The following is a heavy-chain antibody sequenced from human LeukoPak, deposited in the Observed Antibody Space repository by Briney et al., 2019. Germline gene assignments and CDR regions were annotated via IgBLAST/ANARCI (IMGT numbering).Heavy chain of an antibody. CDR1: GGSISSSSYY. D-gene: IGHD3-10*01. CDR2: IYYSGST. CDR3: ARVRGIGDNDRGQWFGDPHFDY. Sequence: PSETLSLTCTVSGGSISSSSYYWGWIRQPPGKGLEWIGSIYYSGSTYYNPSLKSRVTISVDTSKNQFSLKLSSVTAADTAVYYCARVRGIGDNDRGQWFGDPHFDYWGQGTLVTVSS. V-gene: IGHV4-39*07. J-gene: IGHJ4*02.